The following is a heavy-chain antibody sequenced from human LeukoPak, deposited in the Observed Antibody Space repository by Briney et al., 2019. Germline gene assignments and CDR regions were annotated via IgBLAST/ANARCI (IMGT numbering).Heavy chain of an antibody. CDR1: GYTFTGYY. Sequence: ASVKVSCKASGYTFTGYYIHWVRQAPGQGLEWMGWINPNSGGTNYAQKFQGRVTMTRDTSISTAYMELSRLRSDDTAVYYCAPRSNSGIAAAGTGYYFDYWGQGTLVTVSS. J-gene: IGHJ4*02. CDR2: INPNSGGT. V-gene: IGHV1-2*02. CDR3: APRSNSGIAAAGTGYYFDY. D-gene: IGHD6-13*01.